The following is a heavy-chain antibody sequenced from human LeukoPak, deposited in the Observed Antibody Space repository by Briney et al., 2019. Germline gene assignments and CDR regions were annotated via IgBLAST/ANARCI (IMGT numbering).Heavy chain of an antibody. V-gene: IGHV4-38-2*02. J-gene: IGHJ4*02. D-gene: IGHD1-26*01. CDR2: IYYSGST. Sequence: PSETLSLTCTVSGYSISSGYYWGWIRQPPGKGLEWIGSIYYSGSTYYNPSLKSRVTISVDTSKNQFSLKLSSVTAADTAVYYCARQKWELLGSNFDYWGQGTLVTVSS. CDR3: ARQKWELLGSNFDY. CDR1: GYSISSGYY.